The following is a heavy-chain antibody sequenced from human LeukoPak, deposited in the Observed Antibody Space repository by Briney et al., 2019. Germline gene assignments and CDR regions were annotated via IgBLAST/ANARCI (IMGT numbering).Heavy chain of an antibody. J-gene: IGHJ4*02. CDR3: ARVRSPVYDILTGKYYFDY. CDR2: IYTSGST. CDR1: GGSISSYY. V-gene: IGHV4-4*07. D-gene: IGHD3-9*01. Sequence: SETLSLTCTVSGGSISSYYWSWIRQPAGKGLEWIGRIYTSGSTNYNPSLKSRVTMSVDTSKNQFSLKLSSVTAADTAVYYCARVRSPVYDILTGKYYFDYWGQGTLVTVSS.